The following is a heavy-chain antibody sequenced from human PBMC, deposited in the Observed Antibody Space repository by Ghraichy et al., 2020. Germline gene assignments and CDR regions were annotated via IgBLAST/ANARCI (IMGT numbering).Heavy chain of an antibody. D-gene: IGHD6-25*01. Sequence: SETLSLTCTVSNGSINSGNYYWSWIRQPAGRGLEWIGRVYNTGATNYNPSLKSRVTMSIDTAKNQFSLRLNSMTAGDSAVYYCASGKSGSSYYYYYLAVWGKGTTVTVSS. CDR3: ASGKSGSSYYYYYLAV. CDR1: NGSINSGNYY. CDR2: VYNTGAT. V-gene: IGHV4-61*02. J-gene: IGHJ6*03.